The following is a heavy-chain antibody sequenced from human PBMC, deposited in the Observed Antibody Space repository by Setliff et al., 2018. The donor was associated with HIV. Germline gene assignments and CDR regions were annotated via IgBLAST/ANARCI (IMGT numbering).Heavy chain of an antibody. D-gene: IGHD6-13*01. CDR1: GGTFSSYA. CDR3: ARVGYSSSWYWAGAFDI. J-gene: IGHJ3*02. CDR2: IIPIFGTA. Sequence: SVKVSCKASGGTFSSYAISWVRQAPGQGLEWMGGIIPIFGTANYAQKFQGRVTITADEYTSTAYMELSSLRSEDTAVYYCARVGYSSSWYWAGAFDIWGQGTMVTVSS. V-gene: IGHV1-69*13.